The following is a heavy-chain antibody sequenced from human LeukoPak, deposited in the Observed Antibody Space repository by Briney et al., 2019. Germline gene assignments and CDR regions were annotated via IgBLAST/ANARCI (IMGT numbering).Heavy chain of an antibody. CDR3: ARDLYGDSQSEIDY. V-gene: IGHV3-33*01. CDR1: GFTFSSYG. CDR2: IWYDGSNK. Sequence: GGSLRLSCAASGFTFSSYGMHWVRQAPGKGLEWVAVIWYDGSNKYYADSVKGRFTISRDNSKNTLYLQMNSLRAEDTAVYYCARDLYGDSQSEIDYWGQGTLVTVSS. D-gene: IGHD3-10*02. J-gene: IGHJ4*02.